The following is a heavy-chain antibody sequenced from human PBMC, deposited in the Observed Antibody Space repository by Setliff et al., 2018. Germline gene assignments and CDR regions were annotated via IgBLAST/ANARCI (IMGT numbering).Heavy chain of an antibody. CDR2: INHSGST. J-gene: IGHJ4*02. CDR3: ARGRIQLWKYYFDY. Sequence: TSETLSLTCTVSGGSISSSSYYWGWIRQPPGKGLEWIGEINHSGSTNYNPSLKSRVTISVDTSKNQFSLKLSSVTAADTAVYYCARGRIQLWKYYFDYWGQGTLVTVSS. V-gene: IGHV4-39*07. D-gene: IGHD5-18*01. CDR1: GGSISSSSYY.